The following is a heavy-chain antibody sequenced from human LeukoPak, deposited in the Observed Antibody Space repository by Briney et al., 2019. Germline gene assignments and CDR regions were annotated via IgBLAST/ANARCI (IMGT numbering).Heavy chain of an antibody. Sequence: AGGSLRLSCAASGFTFSSYWMSWVRQAPGKGLEWVANIKQDGSEKYYVDSVKGRFTISRDNAKNSLYLQMNSLRAEDTAVYYCARLGLGRENTPGVRQRAFDIWGQGTMVTVSS. J-gene: IGHJ3*02. CDR1: GFTFSSYW. V-gene: IGHV3-7*01. CDR2: IKQDGSEK. CDR3: ARLGLGRENTPGVRQRAFDI. D-gene: IGHD2-2*02.